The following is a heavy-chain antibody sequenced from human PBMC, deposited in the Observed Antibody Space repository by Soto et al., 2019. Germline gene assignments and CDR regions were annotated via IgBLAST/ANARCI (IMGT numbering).Heavy chain of an antibody. CDR3: AREAYYDILTGSPTPDY. J-gene: IGHJ4*02. CDR2: INHSGST. Sequence: SETLSLTCAVYGGSFSGYYWSWIRQPPGKGLEWIGEINHSGSTNYNQSLKSRVTISVDTSKNQFSLKLSSVTAADTAVYYCAREAYYDILTGSPTPDYWGQGTLVTVSS. CDR1: GGSFSGYY. D-gene: IGHD3-9*01. V-gene: IGHV4-34*01.